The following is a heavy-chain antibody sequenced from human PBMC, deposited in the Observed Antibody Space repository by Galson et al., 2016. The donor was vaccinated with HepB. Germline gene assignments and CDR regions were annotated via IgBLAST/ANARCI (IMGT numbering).Heavy chain of an antibody. CDR1: GYIFTSYA. D-gene: IGHD6-13*01. CDR2: INAGQGYT. J-gene: IGHJ4*02. Sequence: SVKVSCKASGYIFTSYAIHWVRQAPGQRLEWMGWINAGQGYTKYSQKFQGRVTITRDTSATTAHMELSSLRSEDTAVYYCVRDDRIAAAGNYFEFWGQGTLVTVSS. CDR3: VRDDRIAAAGNYFEF. V-gene: IGHV1-3*01.